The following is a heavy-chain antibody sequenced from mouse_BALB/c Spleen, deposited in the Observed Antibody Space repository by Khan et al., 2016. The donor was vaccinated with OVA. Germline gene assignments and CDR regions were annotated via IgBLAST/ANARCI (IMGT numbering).Heavy chain of an antibody. V-gene: IGHV1-80*01. CDR1: GYTFSSSW. J-gene: IGHJ3*01. Sequence: QVQLQQSGAELVRPGSSVKISCKASGYTFSSSWMNWVKQRPGQGLEWIGQLFPGNDDADYNGKFKGKATLTADKSSSTAYMQLTSLTSEDSAVYYCARYFCSRLAYWGQGTLVTVSA. CDR3: ARYFCSRLAY. D-gene: IGHD1-1*01. CDR2: LFPGNDDA.